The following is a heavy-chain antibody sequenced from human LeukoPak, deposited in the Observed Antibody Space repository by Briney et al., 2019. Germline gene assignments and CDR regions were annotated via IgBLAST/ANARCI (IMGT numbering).Heavy chain of an antibody. CDR3: AKDCTNYCGMDV. CDR1: GFTFSSYG. V-gene: IGHV3-30*18. D-gene: IGHD2-8*01. Sequence: GRSLRLSCAASGFTFSSYGMHWVRQAPGKGLEWMAVVAYDGSNKHYADSVQGRFTISRDNSKNTLYLQMNSLRAEDTAVYYCAKDCTNYCGMDVWGQGTTVTVSS. CDR2: VAYDGSNK. J-gene: IGHJ6*02.